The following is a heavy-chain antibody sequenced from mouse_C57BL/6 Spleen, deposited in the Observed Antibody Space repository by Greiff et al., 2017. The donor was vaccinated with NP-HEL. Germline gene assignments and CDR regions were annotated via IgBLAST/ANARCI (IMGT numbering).Heavy chain of an antibody. J-gene: IGHJ1*03. CDR3: ARLEPWYFDV. V-gene: IGHV1-52*01. CDR1: GYTFTSYW. Sequence: VQLQQPGAELVRPGSSVKLSCKASGYTFTSYWMPWVKQRPIQGLEWIGNIDPSDSETPYNQKFKDKATLTVDKSSSTAYMQLSSLTSEDSAVYYCARLEPWYFDVWGTGTTVTVSS. CDR2: IDPSDSET.